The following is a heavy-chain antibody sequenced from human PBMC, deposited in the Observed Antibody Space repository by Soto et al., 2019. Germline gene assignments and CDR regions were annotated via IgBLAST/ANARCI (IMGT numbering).Heavy chain of an antibody. Sequence: EVQLLQSGGGLAQPGTSLRLSCAASGFTFKYYAMTWVRQAPGKGLEWVSTISGGGDKTDYADSVKGRFRVSRDNSKDTLYLQMASLRANDTALYYCARESKWYGCQAFQDWGQGTLVTVSS. J-gene: IGHJ1*01. CDR3: ARESKWYGCQAFQD. V-gene: IGHV3-23*01. CDR2: ISGGGDKT. CDR1: GFTFKYYA. D-gene: IGHD3-10*01.